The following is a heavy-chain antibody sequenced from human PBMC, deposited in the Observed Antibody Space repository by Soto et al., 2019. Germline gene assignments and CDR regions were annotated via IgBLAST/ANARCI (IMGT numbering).Heavy chain of an antibody. CDR3: ARGGRDGYNYPPYFDY. D-gene: IGHD5-12*01. CDR1: GGSISSGGYS. J-gene: IGHJ4*02. Sequence: QLQLQESGSGLVKPSQTLSLTCAVSGGSISSGGYSWSWIRQPPGKGLEWIGYIYHSGSTYYNPPLKSRVTISXXRXQXXFSLKLSSVTAADTAVYYCARGGRDGYNYPPYFDYWGQGTLVTVSS. V-gene: IGHV4-30-2*01. CDR2: IYHSGST.